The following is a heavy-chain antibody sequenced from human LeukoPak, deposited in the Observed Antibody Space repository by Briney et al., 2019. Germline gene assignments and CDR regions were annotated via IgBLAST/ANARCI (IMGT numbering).Heavy chain of an antibody. CDR2: ISSSSSYI. D-gene: IGHD1-26*01. J-gene: IGHJ6*02. Sequence: GGSLRLSCAASGFTFSSYSMNWVRQAPGKGLEWVSSISSSSSYIYYGDSVKGRFTISRDNAKKSLYLQMNSLRAEDTAVYYCARGADDSGSYNYYGMDVWGQGTTVTVSS. V-gene: IGHV3-21*04. CDR1: GFTFSSYS. CDR3: ARGADDSGSYNYYGMDV.